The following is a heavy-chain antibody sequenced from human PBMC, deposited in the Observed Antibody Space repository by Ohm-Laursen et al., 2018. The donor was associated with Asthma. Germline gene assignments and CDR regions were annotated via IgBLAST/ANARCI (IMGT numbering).Heavy chain of an antibody. CDR3: ATYNQYNAFDL. CDR2: IRSKAQSYTT. V-gene: IGHV3-72*01. D-gene: IGHD1-14*01. CDR1: GFTFSAHY. Sequence: SLRLSCAASGFTFSAHYMDWVRQAPGKGLEWVGRIRSKAQSYTTEYAASAKGRFTISRDDSKTTLYLQMNSLETEDTAVYFCATYNQYNAFDLWGQGTMVTVSS. J-gene: IGHJ3*01.